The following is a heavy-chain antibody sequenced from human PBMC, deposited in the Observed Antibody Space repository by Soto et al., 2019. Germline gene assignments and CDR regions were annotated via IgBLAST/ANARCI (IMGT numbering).Heavy chain of an antibody. J-gene: IGHJ4*02. CDR1: RGSFSGYY. Sequence: SETLSLTCAVYRGSFSGYYCSWIRQSLGKGLEWIGEINHSGGTNYNPSLKSRVTISLDTSKNQFSLRSEDTAVYYCARGAYYYDSSGYFAIYYFDYWGQGTLVTVSS. CDR3: ARGAYYYDSSGYFAIYYFDY. V-gene: IGHV4-34*01. D-gene: IGHD3-22*01. CDR2: INHSGGT.